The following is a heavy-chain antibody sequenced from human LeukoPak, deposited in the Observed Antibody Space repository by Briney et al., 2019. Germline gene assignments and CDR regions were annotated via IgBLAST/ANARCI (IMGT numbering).Heavy chain of an antibody. Sequence: TGGSLRLSCAASGFTFSSYSMNWVRQAPGKGLEWVSYISSSSSTIYYADSVKGRFTISRDNAKNSLYLQMNSLRAEDTAVYYCARKMVRGVMSSIDYWGQGTLVTVSS. J-gene: IGHJ4*02. CDR1: GFTFSSYS. V-gene: IGHV3-48*01. CDR2: ISSSSSTI. D-gene: IGHD3-10*01. CDR3: ARKMVRGVMSSIDY.